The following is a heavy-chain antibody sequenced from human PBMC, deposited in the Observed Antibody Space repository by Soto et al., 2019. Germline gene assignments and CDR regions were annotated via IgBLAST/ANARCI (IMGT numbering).Heavy chain of an antibody. CDR3: VKDESINWYSGHFRH. J-gene: IGHJ1*01. CDR1: GFTFXXXX. V-gene: IGHV3-9*01. Sequence: EVQXVXSXXXXXQPGRSLRLSCAASGFTFXXXXXXWVRQVPGKGLEWVSGINWNSGSIGYGDSVKGRFAISRDNAKNSLHLQMNSLSAEDTAFYYCVKDESINWYSGHFRHWGQGTLVTVSS. CDR2: INWNSGSI. D-gene: IGHD6-13*01.